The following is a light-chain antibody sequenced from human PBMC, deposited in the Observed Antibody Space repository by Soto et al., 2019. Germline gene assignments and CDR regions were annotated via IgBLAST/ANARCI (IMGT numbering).Light chain of an antibody. J-gene: IGKJ1*01. Sequence: DIVMTQSQLYMPVTPGAPASISCRSSQSLLDSNGYNYLDWYQQKPGQSPQLLIYLGSNRASGVPDRFSGSGSGTDFTLKISRVEAEDVGVYYCMQALQTPPTFGQGTKVEIK. CDR3: MQALQTPPT. V-gene: IGKV2-28*01. CDR1: QSLLDSNGYNY. CDR2: LGS.